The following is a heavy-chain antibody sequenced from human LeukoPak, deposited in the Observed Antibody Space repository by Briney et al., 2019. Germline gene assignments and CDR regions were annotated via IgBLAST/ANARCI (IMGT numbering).Heavy chain of an antibody. J-gene: IGHJ4*02. Sequence: GGSLILSCAASGFTFSSYSMNWVRQAPGKGLEWVSSISSSSSYIYYADSVKGRFTISRDNAKNSLYLQMNSLRAEDTAVYYCASPTGSWSGYWDAYYFDYWGQGTLVTVSS. CDR3: ASPTGSWSGYWDAYYFDY. CDR1: GFTFSSYS. V-gene: IGHV3-21*01. CDR2: ISSSSSYI. D-gene: IGHD3-3*01.